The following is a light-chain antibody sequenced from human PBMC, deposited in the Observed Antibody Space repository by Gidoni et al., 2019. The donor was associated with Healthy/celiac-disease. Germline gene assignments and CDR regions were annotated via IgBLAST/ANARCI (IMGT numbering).Light chain of an antibody. V-gene: IGKV1-39*01. CDR2: SAS. Sequence: DTQMTPSPSSLSASVGDRVTITCRASQSISIYLNWYHQKPGKAPKLLIYSASSLQSGVPSRFSGSGSGTDFTLTISSLQPEDFATYYCQQSYSAPNTFGQGTRLEIK. CDR3: QQSYSAPNT. CDR1: QSISIY. J-gene: IGKJ2*01.